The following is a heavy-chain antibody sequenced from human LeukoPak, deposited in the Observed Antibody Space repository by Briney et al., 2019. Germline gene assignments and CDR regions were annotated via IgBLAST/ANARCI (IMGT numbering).Heavy chain of an antibody. D-gene: IGHD3-3*01. Sequence: ASVKVSCKASGYTFTSYGISWVRQAPGQGLEWMGWISAYNGNTSYAQKLQGRVTMTTDTSTSTAYMELRSLRSDDTAVYYCAREDTTIFGVVSNWFDPWGQGTLVTVSS. CDR2: ISAYNGNT. V-gene: IGHV1-18*01. J-gene: IGHJ5*02. CDR3: AREDTTIFGVVSNWFDP. CDR1: GYTFTSYG.